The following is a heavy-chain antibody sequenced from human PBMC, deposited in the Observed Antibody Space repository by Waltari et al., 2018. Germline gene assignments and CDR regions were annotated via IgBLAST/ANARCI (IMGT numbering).Heavy chain of an antibody. D-gene: IGHD2-21*01. V-gene: IGHV1-8*01. J-gene: IGHJ5*02. CDR1: GYTFTTHD. Sequence: QVQLVQSGAEVKKPGASVRISCKTSGYTFTTHDINWVRQAAGQGPEWMGWMNPNSGNTGYEWKFQGRVTMTRDTSIRTAYLELRKLRFDDTAVYYCARRRAGIVTPYNWLDPWGQGTLVTVSS. CDR3: ARRRAGIVTPYNWLDP. CDR2: MNPNSGNT.